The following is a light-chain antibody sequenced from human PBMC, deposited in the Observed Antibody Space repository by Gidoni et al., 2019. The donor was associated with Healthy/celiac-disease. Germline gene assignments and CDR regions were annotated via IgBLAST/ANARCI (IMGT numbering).Light chain of an antibody. V-gene: IGKV3-20*01. CDR3: QQYGSSLFT. Sequence: EIVLTQSPGTLSLSPGDRATLSCRASQSVSSSYLAWYQQKPGQAPRLLIYVASSRATGIPDRFSGSGSGTDFTLTISRLEPEDFAVYYCQQYGSSLFTFGPGTKVDIK. CDR1: QSVSSSY. J-gene: IGKJ3*01. CDR2: VAS.